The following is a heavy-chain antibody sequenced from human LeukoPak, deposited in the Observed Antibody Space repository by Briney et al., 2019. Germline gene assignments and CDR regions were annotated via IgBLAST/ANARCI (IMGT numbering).Heavy chain of an antibody. CDR2: IDSSGGYM. CDR1: GFTFNTYS. Sequence: RGSLRLSCEASGFTFNTYSMNWARQAPGKGLEWVSSIDSSGGYMFYADSVKGRFIISRDNAKDSLYLQMNSLRAEDTAVYYCANHLGSGWSFDYWGQGTLVSVSS. V-gene: IGHV3-21*06. CDR3: ANHLGSGWSFDY. D-gene: IGHD6-19*01. J-gene: IGHJ4*02.